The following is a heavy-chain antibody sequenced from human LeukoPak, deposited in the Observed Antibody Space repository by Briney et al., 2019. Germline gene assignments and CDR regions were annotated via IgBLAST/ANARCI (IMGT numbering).Heavy chain of an antibody. CDR3: ARDPPYYYDSSGWNDY. CDR1: GGTFSSYA. J-gene: IGHJ4*02. CDR2: IIPILGTA. D-gene: IGHD3-22*01. Sequence: ASVKVSCKASGGTFSSYAISWVRQAPGQGLEWMGGIIPILGTANYAQKSQGRVTITADESTSTAYMELSSLRSEDTAVYYCARDPPYYYDSSGWNDYWGQGTLVTVSS. V-gene: IGHV1-69*13.